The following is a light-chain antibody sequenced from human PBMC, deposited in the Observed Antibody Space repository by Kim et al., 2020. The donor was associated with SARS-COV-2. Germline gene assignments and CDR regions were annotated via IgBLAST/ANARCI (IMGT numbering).Light chain of an antibody. Sequence: QSALTQPASVSGSPGQSITISCSGTNNDVGSHDLVSWYQHHPGTAPKLVMYGDNQRPSGVSSRFSGSKSGNTASLTISGLQPEDEADYYCCSYANGGTWVFGGGTQLTVL. V-gene: IGLV2-23*01. CDR3: CSYANGGTWV. CDR2: GDN. J-gene: IGLJ3*02. CDR1: NNDVGSHDL.